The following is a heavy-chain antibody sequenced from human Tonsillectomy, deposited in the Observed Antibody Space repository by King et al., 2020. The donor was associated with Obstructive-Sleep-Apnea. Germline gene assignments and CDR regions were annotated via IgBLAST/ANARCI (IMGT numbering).Heavy chain of an antibody. CDR2: IRYDGSNK. J-gene: IGHJ4*02. V-gene: IGHV3-30*02. CDR1: GFTFSSYG. Sequence: VQLVESGGGVVQPGRSLRLSCAASGFTFSSYGMHWVRQAPGKGLEWVAFIRYDGSNKNYADSGKGRFSISKDNSKNTFYLQMSSLRAEDTAVYYCAKASGPDFDYWGQGTPVTVSS. CDR3: AKASGPDFDY.